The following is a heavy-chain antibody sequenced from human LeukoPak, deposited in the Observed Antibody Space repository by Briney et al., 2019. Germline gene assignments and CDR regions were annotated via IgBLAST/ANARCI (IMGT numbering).Heavy chain of an antibody. J-gene: IGHJ4*02. V-gene: IGHV4-34*01. CDR1: GGSLSGYY. CDR2: IYYSGST. Sequence: KPSETLSLTCAVYGGSLSGYYWSWIRQPPGKGLEWIGSIYYSGSTYYNPSLKSRVTLSVDTSKNQFSLNLSSVTAADTAVYYCAGLYGSGSYYGYWGQGTLVTVSS. CDR3: AGLYGSGSYYGY. D-gene: IGHD3-10*01.